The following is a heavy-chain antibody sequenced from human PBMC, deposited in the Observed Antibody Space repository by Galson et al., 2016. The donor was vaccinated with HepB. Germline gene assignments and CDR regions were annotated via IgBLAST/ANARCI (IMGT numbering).Heavy chain of an antibody. Sequence: SLRLSCAASGFTFRTSWMSWVRQPPGKGPEWVANINPDGSGKYYADSVKGRFTISRDNARNSLYLQMSSLRAEDTAIYYCAKGQQLAYFDYWGQGTLVTVSS. CDR3: AKGQQLAYFDY. CDR1: GFTFRTSW. D-gene: IGHD6-13*01. V-gene: IGHV3-7*03. J-gene: IGHJ4*02. CDR2: INPDGSGK.